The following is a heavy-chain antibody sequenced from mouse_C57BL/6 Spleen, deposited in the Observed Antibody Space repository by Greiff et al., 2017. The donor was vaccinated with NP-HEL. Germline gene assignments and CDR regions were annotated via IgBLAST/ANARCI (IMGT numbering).Heavy chain of an antibody. V-gene: IGHV1-80*01. Sequence: QVQLKESGAELVKPGASVKISCKASGYAFSSYWMNWVKQRPGKGLEWIGQIYPGDGDTNYNGKFKGKATLTADKSSSTAYMQLSSLTSEDSAVYFCARSYYGSSYSYWGQGTTLTVAS. CDR2: IYPGDGDT. D-gene: IGHD1-1*01. CDR1: GYAFSSYW. CDR3: ARSYYGSSYSY. J-gene: IGHJ2*01.